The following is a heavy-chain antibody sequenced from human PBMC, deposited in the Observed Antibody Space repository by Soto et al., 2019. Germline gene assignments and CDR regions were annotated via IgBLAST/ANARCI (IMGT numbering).Heavy chain of an antibody. J-gene: IGHJ6*02. Sequence: EVHLVESGGGLVKPGGSLRLSCAVSGFTFSSCTMNWVRQAPGKGLEWVSSISPSTSHIYYADSVKGRFTISRNNAKNSLFLQLNSLRGEDMAVYYCSGCSGGACHQNYGMDVWGQGTTVTVSS. CDR1: GFTFSSCT. CDR3: SGCSGGACHQNYGMDV. D-gene: IGHD2-15*01. CDR2: ISPSTSHI. V-gene: IGHV3-21*01.